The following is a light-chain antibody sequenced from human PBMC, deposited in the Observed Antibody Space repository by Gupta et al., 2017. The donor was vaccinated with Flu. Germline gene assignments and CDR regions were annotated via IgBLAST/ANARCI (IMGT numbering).Light chain of an antibody. CDR2: STS. J-gene: IGLJ3*02. CDR3: LLFYGGAEAWV. CDR1: TGAVTSGFY. V-gene: IGLV7-43*01. Sequence: QTVVTQEPSLTVSPGGTVTLTCASSTGAVTSGFYANWFQQKPGQAPKALIYSTSNKHSWTPARFAGSLLGGKAAPSLTGVQPEDEAEDYCLLFYGGAEAWVFGGGTRLTVL.